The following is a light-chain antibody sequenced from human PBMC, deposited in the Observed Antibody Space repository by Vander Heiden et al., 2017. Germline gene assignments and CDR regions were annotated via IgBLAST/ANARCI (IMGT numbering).Light chain of an antibody. J-gene: IGLJ2*01. Sequence: SSELTQDPAVSVALGQTVRITCQGDSLRSYYASWYQKKPGQAPVLVIYGKNDRPSGIPDRFSGSSSGNTASLTITGAQAEDEADYYCNSRDSSGNPEDVVFGGGTKLTVL. CDR2: GKN. V-gene: IGLV3-19*01. CDR1: SLRSYY. CDR3: NSRDSSGNPEDVV.